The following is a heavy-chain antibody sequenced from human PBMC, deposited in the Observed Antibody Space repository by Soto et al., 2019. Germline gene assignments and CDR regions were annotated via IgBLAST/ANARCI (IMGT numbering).Heavy chain of an antibody. CDR2: INSDGNNT. V-gene: IGHV3-74*01. D-gene: IGHD4-17*01. Sequence: GGSLRLSCAASGFTFSSYWMHWVRQAPGKGLVWVSRINSDGNNTRYADSVKGRFTISRDNAKNTLYLQMNSLRAEDTAMYYCVRGDYGDYRYTYWGQGTLVTVSS. CDR3: VRGDYGDYRYTY. J-gene: IGHJ4*02. CDR1: GFTFSSYW.